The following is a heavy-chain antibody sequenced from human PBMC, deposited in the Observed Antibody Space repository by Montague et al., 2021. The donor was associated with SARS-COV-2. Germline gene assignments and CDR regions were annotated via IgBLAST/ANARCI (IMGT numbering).Heavy chain of an antibody. J-gene: IGHJ3*01. Sequence: SLRLSCAASGFTFSSYSVNWVRQAPGKGLEWISYISSSTNIIYYADSVKGRFTISRDNARNSLYLQMNSLRDDDTAVYYCAKDLVLRAARPDALDVWGQGTVVTVSS. CDR2: ISSSTNII. D-gene: IGHD6-6*01. CDR3: AKDLVLRAARPDALDV. CDR1: GFTFSSYS. V-gene: IGHV3-48*02.